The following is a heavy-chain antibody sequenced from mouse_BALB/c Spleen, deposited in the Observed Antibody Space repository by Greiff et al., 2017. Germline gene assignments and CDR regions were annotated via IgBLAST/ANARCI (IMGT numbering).Heavy chain of an antibody. V-gene: IGHV1S135*01. CDR2: IDPFNGGT. CDR3: ARSDYDLYYFDY. CDR1: GYSFTSYY. D-gene: IGHD2-4*01. Sequence: EVQLQQSGPELMKPGASVKISCKASGYSFTSYYKHWVKQSPGKSLEWIGYIDPFNGGTNYNQKFKGKATLTVDKSSSTAYLHLSSLTSEDSAVYYCARSDYDLYYFDYWGQGTTLTVSS. J-gene: IGHJ2*01.